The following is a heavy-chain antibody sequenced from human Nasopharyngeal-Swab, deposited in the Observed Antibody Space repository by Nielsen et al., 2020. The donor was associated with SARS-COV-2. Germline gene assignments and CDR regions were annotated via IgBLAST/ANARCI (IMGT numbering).Heavy chain of an antibody. CDR3: TRDLGRWQLFDP. J-gene: IGHJ5*02. CDR1: GFDFSAYS. CDR2: ISSSSSYI. Sequence: WAASGFDFSAYSMNWVRQAPGKGLEWVSSISSSSSYIYYADSVKGRFTISRDNAKNSLYLQMNSLRAEDTAAFYCTRDLGRWQLFDPWGQGTLVTVSS. D-gene: IGHD7-27*01. V-gene: IGHV3-21*01.